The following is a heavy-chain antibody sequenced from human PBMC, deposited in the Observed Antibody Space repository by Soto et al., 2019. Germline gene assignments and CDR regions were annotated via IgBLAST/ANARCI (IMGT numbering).Heavy chain of an antibody. D-gene: IGHD4-17*01. J-gene: IGHJ5*02. CDR2: INPNSGGT. CDR1: GYTFTGYY. Sequence: ASVKVSCKASGYTFTGYYMHWVRQAPGQGLEWMGWINPNSGGTNYAQKFQGRVTMTRDTSISTAYMELSRLRSDDTAVYYCAREGKNDYGQLDVLDPSGQGTLVTVSS. V-gene: IGHV1-2*02. CDR3: AREGKNDYGQLDVLDP.